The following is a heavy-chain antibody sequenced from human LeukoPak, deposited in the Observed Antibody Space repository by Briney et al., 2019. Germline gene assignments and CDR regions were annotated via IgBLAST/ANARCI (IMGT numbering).Heavy chain of an antibody. CDR1: GGSISNYY. CDR2: IYYSGST. CDR3: AIQQQLVPWCLEQ. Sequence: SETLSLTCTVSGGSISNYYWSWIRQPPGKGLEWIGYIYYSGSTNYNPSFKSRVTISLGTSKNQYSLNRSSVTDADTAVYYCAIQQQLVPWCLEQWGQGTLVSVSS. J-gene: IGHJ4*02. D-gene: IGHD6-13*01. V-gene: IGHV4-59*01.